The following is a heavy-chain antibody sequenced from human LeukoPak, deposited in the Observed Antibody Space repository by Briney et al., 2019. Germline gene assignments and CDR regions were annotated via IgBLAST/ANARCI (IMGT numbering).Heavy chain of an antibody. CDR3: ARGPKSPIAVAGIVDY. V-gene: IGHV1-46*01. CDR1: GYTYTSYY. J-gene: IGHJ4*02. D-gene: IGHD6-19*01. CDR2: INPSGGST. Sequence: ASVKVSCKASGYTYTSYYMHWVRQAPGQGLEWMGIINPSGGSTSYAQKFQGRVTMTRDMSTSTVYIELSSLRSEDTAVYYCARGPKSPIAVAGIVDYWGQGTLVTVSS.